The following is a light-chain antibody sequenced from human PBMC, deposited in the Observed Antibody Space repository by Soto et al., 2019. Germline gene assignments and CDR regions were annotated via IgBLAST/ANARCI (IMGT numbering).Light chain of an antibody. CDR1: SGSIASNY. V-gene: IGLV6-57*04. Sequence: FLLTQPHSVSESPGKTVTISCTRSSGSIASNYVQWYQQRPGSAPTTVIYEDNQRPSGVPDRFSGSIDSSSNSASLTISGLKTEDEADYYCQSYESSTVVFGGGTKVTVL. CDR3: QSYESSTVV. CDR2: EDN. J-gene: IGLJ2*01.